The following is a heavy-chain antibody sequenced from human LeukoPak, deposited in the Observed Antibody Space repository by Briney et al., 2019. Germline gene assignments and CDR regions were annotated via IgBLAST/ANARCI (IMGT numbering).Heavy chain of an antibody. CDR2: LSWSGENV. V-gene: IGHV3-9*01. J-gene: IGHJ4*02. CDR3: VKGDTSSAFPYFDF. CDR1: GFTFRDFA. D-gene: IGHD6-13*01. Sequence: GRSLRLSCAASGFTFRDFAMHWVRQAPGKGLEWVSGLSWSGENVDYADSVKGRFTISRDNAQKSLYLLMNSLRPEDTAFYYCVKGDTSSAFPYFDFWGQGTLVTVSS.